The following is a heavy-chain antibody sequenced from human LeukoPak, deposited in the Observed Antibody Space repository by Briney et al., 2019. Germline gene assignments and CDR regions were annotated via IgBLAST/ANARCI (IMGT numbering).Heavy chain of an antibody. D-gene: IGHD5-12*01. V-gene: IGHV4-59*01. J-gene: IGHJ5*02. CDR1: GGSISSSY. Sequence: SSETLSLTCTVSGGSISSSYWTWIRQSPGKGLEWIGYISSGGTTNSNPSLKSRVTISIDTYKNQFSLKLTSVTGADTAVYYCARDVYTTIAWGWLDPWGQGTLVTVS. CDR2: ISSGGTT. CDR3: ARDVYTTIAWGWLDP.